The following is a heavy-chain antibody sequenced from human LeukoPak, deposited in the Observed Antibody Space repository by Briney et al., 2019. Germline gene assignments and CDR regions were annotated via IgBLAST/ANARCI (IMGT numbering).Heavy chain of an antibody. V-gene: IGHV4-34*01. D-gene: IGHD5-24*01. CDR3: ARRRVHIWLQTADFDY. Sequence: PSETLSLTCAVYGGSFSGYYWSWIRQPPGRGLEWIGEINHSGSTNYNPSLKSRVTISLDTSKNQFSLNLSSVTAADTAVYYCARRRVHIWLQTADFDYWGQGTLVTVAS. CDR1: GGSFSGYY. J-gene: IGHJ4*02. CDR2: INHSGST.